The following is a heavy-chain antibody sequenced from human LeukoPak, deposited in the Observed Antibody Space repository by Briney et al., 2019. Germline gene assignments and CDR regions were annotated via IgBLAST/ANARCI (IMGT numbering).Heavy chain of an antibody. CDR3: AKDRVDYYGSGSYYPYYFDY. J-gene: IGHJ4*02. V-gene: IGHV3-23*01. Sequence: GGSLRLSCAASGFTFSSYAMSWVRQAPGKGLEWVSAISSSGGSTYYADSVKGRFTISRDNSKNTLYLQMNSLRAEDTAVYYCAKDRVDYYGSGSYYPYYFDYWGQGTLVTVSS. D-gene: IGHD3-10*01. CDR2: ISSSGGST. CDR1: GFTFSSYA.